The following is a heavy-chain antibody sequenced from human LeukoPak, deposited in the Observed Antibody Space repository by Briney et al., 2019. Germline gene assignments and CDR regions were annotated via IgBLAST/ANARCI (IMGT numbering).Heavy chain of an antibody. CDR1: GGSISSYY. CDR3: ARESMTGTTGLDY. D-gene: IGHD1-20*01. CDR2: IYYRGST. V-gene: IGHV4-59*01. J-gene: IGHJ4*02. Sequence: TSETLSLTCTVSGGSISSYYWSWIRQPPGKGLEWIGYIYYRGSTNYNPSLKSRVTISVDTSKNQFSLKLSSVTAADTAVYYCARESMTGTTGLDYWGQGTLVTVSS.